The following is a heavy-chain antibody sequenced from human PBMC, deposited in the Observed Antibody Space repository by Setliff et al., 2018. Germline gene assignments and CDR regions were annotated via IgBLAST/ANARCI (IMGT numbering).Heavy chain of an antibody. CDR3: ARAKMEESGKAQAGMDV. CDR2: INSDGSGT. D-gene: IGHD6-13*01. CDR1: GFTFNTYW. Sequence: PGGSLRLSCAASGFTFNTYWMHWVRQAPGKGLVWFSHINSDGSGTSYADSVKGRFTISRDNAKNTLHLQMDSLRAEDTAVYYCARAKMEESGKAQAGMDVWGKGTTVTVSS. J-gene: IGHJ6*04. V-gene: IGHV3-74*01.